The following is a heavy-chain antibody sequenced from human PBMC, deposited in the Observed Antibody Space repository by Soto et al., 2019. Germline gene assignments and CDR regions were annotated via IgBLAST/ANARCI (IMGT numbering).Heavy chain of an antibody. CDR2: TYYRFKWSS. V-gene: IGHV6-1*01. D-gene: IGHD7-27*01. CDR1: GVRLSSKSGA. J-gene: IGHJ4*02. CDR3: ARTGDYLFDY. Sequence: QPLHLPYSIHGVRLSSKSGACHWIRQSPSRGLEWLGRTYYRFKWSSNYAVSVKSRITINPDTSKNQFSLQLRSVTPDDTAMYYCARTGDYLFDYWGQGTLVTVSS.